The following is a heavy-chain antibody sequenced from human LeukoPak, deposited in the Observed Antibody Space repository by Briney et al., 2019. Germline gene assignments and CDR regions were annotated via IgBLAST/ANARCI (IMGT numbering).Heavy chain of an antibody. CDR3: AKARYGLFDY. CDR2: ISGSGGST. V-gene: IGHV3-23*01. CDR1: GFTFSSYA. Sequence: GGSLRLSCAASGFTFSSYAMSWVRQAPGKGLEWVSAISGSGGSTYYADSVKGRFTISRDNSKNTLYLQTNSLSAEDTAVYYCAKARYGLFDYWGQGTLVTVSS. J-gene: IGHJ4*02. D-gene: IGHD5-18*01.